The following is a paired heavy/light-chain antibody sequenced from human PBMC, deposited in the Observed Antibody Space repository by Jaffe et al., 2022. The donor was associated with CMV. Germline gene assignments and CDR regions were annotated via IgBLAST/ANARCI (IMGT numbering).Light chain of an antibody. CDR3: QAWDSNTVV. Sequence: SYDLTQPPSVSVSPGQTASITCSGYNLGDKYVCWFRQKPGQSPVLVIYQDYKRPSGIPERFSGSNSENTATLTISGTQAMDEADYYCQAWDSNTVVFGVGTKLTVL. J-gene: IGLJ2*01. CDR1: NLGDKY. V-gene: IGLV3-1*01. CDR2: QDY.
Heavy chain of an antibody. CDR2: ISGYNGNR. CDR1: GYTFTNFG. D-gene: IGHD1-26*01. Sequence: QLQLVQSGAEVRKPGASVKVSCKASGYTFTNFGISWVRQAPGQGLEWMGWISGYNGNRHYAQKFQGRVTMTTDTSTNTVYMELRSLTSDDTAVYYCARDPGSSSYYDETTGRLSYGMDVWGQGTTVTVSS. CDR3: ARDPGSSSYYDETTGRLSYGMDV. V-gene: IGHV1-18*01. J-gene: IGHJ6*02.